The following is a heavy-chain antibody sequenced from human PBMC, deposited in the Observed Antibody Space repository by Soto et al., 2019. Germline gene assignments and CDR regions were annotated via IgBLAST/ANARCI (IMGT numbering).Heavy chain of an antibody. Sequence: GGSLRLSCAASGFTFSSYAMSWDRQAPGTGLEWVSAISGSGGSTYYADSVKGRFTISRDNSKNTLYLQMNSLRAEDTAVYYCAKDLTVAGNNWFDPWGQGTLVTVSS. CDR2: ISGSGGST. V-gene: IGHV3-23*01. CDR1: GFTFSSYA. J-gene: IGHJ5*02. CDR3: AKDLTVAGNNWFDP. D-gene: IGHD6-19*01.